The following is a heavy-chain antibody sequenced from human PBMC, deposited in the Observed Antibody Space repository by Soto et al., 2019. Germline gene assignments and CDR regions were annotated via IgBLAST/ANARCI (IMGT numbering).Heavy chain of an antibody. Sequence: GGSLRLSCAASGFTFSSYGMHWVRQAPGKGLEWVAVIWYDGSNKYYADSVKGRFTISRDNSKNTLYLQMNSLRAEDTAVYYCARDLGVSGWYVYWFDPWGQGTLVTVSS. CDR1: GFTFSSYG. V-gene: IGHV3-33*01. D-gene: IGHD6-19*01. CDR2: IWYDGSNK. CDR3: ARDLGVSGWYVYWFDP. J-gene: IGHJ5*02.